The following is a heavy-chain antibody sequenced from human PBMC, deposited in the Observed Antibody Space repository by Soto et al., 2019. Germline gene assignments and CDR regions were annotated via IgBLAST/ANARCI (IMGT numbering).Heavy chain of an antibody. CDR3: ARGAASSKWLDP. V-gene: IGHV4-59*01. Sequence: PSETLSLTCTVSGGSISSYYWSWIRQSPGKELEWIGSIYYSGNTNYNPSLKSRVTISVDTSKNQFFLQLSSVTVADTAVYYCARGAASSKWLDPWGQGTLVTVSS. CDR1: GGSISSYY. CDR2: IYYSGNT. D-gene: IGHD3-10*01. J-gene: IGHJ5*02.